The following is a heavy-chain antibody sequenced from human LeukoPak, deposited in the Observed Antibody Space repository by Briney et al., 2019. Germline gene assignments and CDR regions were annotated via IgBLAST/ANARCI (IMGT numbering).Heavy chain of an antibody. CDR2: IYYSGST. D-gene: IGHD2-15*01. CDR1: GGSISSYY. CDR3: ARQPGGYCSGGTCYSRDWFDP. Sequence: SETLSLTCTVSGGSISSYYWSWIRQPPGKGLEWIGYIYYSGSTNYNPSLKSRVTISVDTSKTQFSLKLSSVTAADTAVYYCARQPGGYCSGGTCYSRDWFDPWGQGTLVTVSS. J-gene: IGHJ5*02. V-gene: IGHV4-59*08.